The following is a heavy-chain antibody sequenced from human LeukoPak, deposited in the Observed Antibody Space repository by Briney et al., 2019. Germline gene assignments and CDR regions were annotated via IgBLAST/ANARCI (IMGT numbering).Heavy chain of an antibody. J-gene: IGHJ5*02. Sequence: ASVKVSCKTSGDTFTTHGIHWVRQAPGQGLEWMGWINPGSGYTKYSEKFQGRVTFTRDTDATTAYLEVNNLRSEDTAVYYCARDGRPIIGPGAPKTGSAPGAKGPLVTVS. CDR2: INPGSGYT. CDR1: GDTFTTHG. D-gene: IGHD1-26*01. V-gene: IGHV1-3*01. CDR3: ARDGRPIIGPGAPKTGSAP.